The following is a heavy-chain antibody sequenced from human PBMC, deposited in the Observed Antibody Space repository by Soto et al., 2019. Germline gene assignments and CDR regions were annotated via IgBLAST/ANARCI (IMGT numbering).Heavy chain of an antibody. CDR2: ISYSGSA. J-gene: IGHJ4*02. V-gene: IGHV4-30-4*08. D-gene: IGHD2-15*01. CDR3: ATIGTPATGVYYFDF. CDR1: EGSSIGVGCY. Sequence: PSQMLRVSCTVGEGSSIGVGCYWSWIRQTPGKGLEWIGFISYSGSAYYNPSHKSRVTISGEPSKNKFSLNLSFVTAADTAVYFCATIGTPATGVYYFDFWGQGTLLSVYS.